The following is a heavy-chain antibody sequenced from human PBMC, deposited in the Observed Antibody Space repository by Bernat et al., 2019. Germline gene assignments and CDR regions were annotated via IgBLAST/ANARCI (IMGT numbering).Heavy chain of an antibody. D-gene: IGHD3-16*02. CDR2: ISGSGGST. CDR1: GFTFSSYA. J-gene: IGHJ4*02. V-gene: IGHV3-23*01. CDR3: AKVMSTFGGVLENFDY. Sequence: EVQLLESGGGLVQPGGSLRLSCAASGFTFSSYAMSWVRQAPGKGLKWISAISGSGGSTYYADSVKGRFTISRDISKNTLYLKMNSLRAEDTAVYYCAKVMSTFGGVLENFDYWGQGTLVTVAS.